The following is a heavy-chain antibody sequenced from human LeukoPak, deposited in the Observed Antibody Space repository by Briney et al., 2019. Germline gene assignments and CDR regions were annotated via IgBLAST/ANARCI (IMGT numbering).Heavy chain of an antibody. CDR3: SRDLNWSFDY. D-gene: IGHD1-1*01. V-gene: IGHV3-49*04. J-gene: IGHJ4*02. Sequence: PGGSLRLSCSASGFTFGDYAMSWVRQAPGKGLEWVGFIRSKAYGGTTEYAASVEGRFSISRDDSKSIAYLQMNSPKTEDTAVYYYSRDLNWSFDYWGQGILVTVSS. CDR1: GFTFGDYA. CDR2: IRSKAYGGTT.